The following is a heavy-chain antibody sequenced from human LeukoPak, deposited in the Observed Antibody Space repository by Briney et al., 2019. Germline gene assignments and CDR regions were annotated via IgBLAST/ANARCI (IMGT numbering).Heavy chain of an antibody. CDR1: GFTFSNAW. Sequence: GGSLRLSCAASGFTFSNAWMSWVRQAPGKGLEWVARIKSKTDGGTTDYAAPVKGRFTISRDDSKNTLYLQMNSLKTEDTAVYYCTTDPNIVVVPAATNDYWGQGTLVTVSS. J-gene: IGHJ4*02. CDR2: IKSKTDGGTT. CDR3: TTDPNIVVVPAATNDY. D-gene: IGHD2-2*01. V-gene: IGHV3-15*01.